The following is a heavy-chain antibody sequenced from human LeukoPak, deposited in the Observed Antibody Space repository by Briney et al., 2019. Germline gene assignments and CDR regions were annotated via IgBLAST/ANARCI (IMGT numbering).Heavy chain of an antibody. CDR3: ARVRGDYYYYGMDV. CDR2: IYYSGST. J-gene: IGHJ6*02. V-gene: IGHV4-39*07. D-gene: IGHD4-17*01. Sequence: SETLSLTCTVSGGSISSSSYYWGWVRQSPGMGLEWIGSIYYSGSTYYDASLKSRVTISVDTSKNQFSLKLSSVTAADTAVYYCARVRGDYYYYGMDVWGQGTTVTVSS. CDR1: GGSISSSSYY.